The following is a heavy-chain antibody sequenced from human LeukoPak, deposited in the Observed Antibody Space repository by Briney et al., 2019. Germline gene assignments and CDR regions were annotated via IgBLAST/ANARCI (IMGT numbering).Heavy chain of an antibody. J-gene: IGHJ4*02. D-gene: IGHD2/OR15-2a*01. CDR1: GFTVSSNY. CDR3: AREWSISTFDY. Sequence: PGGSLRLSCAASGFTVSSNYMSWVRQAPGKGLEWVSVTYSGGTTYYADSVKGRFTISRDNSKNTLYLQMNSLRAEDTAVYYCAREWSISTFDYWGQGTLVTASS. V-gene: IGHV3-53*01. CDR2: TYSGGTT.